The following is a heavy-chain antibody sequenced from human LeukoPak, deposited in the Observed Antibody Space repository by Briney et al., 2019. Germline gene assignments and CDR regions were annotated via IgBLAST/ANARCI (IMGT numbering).Heavy chain of an antibody. CDR2: INTNTGNP. J-gene: IGHJ4*02. D-gene: IGHD6-13*01. CDR3: ARVLSSSWFPFDY. V-gene: IGHV7-4-1*02. Sequence: GASVKFSCKASGYTFTSYAMNWVRQAPGQGIEWMGWINTNTGNPTYAQGFTGRFVFSLDTSVSTAYLQISSLKAEDTAVYYCARVLSSSWFPFDYWGQGTLVTVSS. CDR1: GYTFTSYA.